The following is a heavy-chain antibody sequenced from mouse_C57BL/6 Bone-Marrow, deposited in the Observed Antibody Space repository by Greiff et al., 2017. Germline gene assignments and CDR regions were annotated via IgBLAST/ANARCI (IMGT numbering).Heavy chain of an antibody. CDR3: AITGGYYGNSCYAMDY. V-gene: IGHV1-74*01. Sequence: QVQLQQPGAELVKPGASVKVSCKASGYTFTSYWMHWVKQRPGQGLEWIGRIHPSDSDTNSNQKFKGKATLTVDKSSSTAYMQLSSLTSEDSAVYYGAITGGYYGNSCYAMDYWGQGTSVTVSS. CDR1: GYTFTSYW. CDR2: IHPSDSDT. J-gene: IGHJ4*01. D-gene: IGHD2-1*01.